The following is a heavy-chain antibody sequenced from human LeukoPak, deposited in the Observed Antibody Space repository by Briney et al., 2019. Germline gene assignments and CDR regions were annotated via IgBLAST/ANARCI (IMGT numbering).Heavy chain of an antibody. V-gene: IGHV3-23*01. J-gene: IGHJ6*02. CDR3: AKGIVGATIGVDYYYGMDV. CDR2: ISDSDSGT. D-gene: IGHD1-26*01. CDR1: GFTFRSYA. Sequence: GGSLRLSCAASGFTFRSYAMSWVRQAPGKGLEWVSAISDSDSGTYYADSVKGRFTISRDNSKNTLYLQMNSLRAEDTAVYYCAKGIVGATIGVDYYYGMDVRGQGTTVTVSS.